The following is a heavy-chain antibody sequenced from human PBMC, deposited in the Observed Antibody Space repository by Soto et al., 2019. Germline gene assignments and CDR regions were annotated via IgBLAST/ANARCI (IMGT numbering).Heavy chain of an antibody. CDR2: IYYSGST. V-gene: IGHV4-30-4*01. Sequence: TLSLTCTVSGGSISSSDYYWSWIRQPPGKGLEWIGYIYYSGSTYYNPSLKSRVTISVDTSKNQFSLKLSSVTAADTAVYYCARVGRYCSGGSCYPGVLYYYYGMDVWGQGTTVTVSS. CDR3: ARVGRYCSGGSCYPGVLYYYYGMDV. CDR1: GGSISSSDYY. J-gene: IGHJ6*02. D-gene: IGHD2-15*01.